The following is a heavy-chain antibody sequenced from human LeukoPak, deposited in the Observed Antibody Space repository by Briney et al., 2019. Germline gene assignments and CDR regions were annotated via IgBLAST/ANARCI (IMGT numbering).Heavy chain of an antibody. V-gene: IGHV3-48*03. Sequence: GGSLRLSCAASGFTFSSYEMNWVRQAPGKGLEGVSYISSSGSTIYYADSVKGRFTISRDNAKNSLYLQMNSLRVEDTAVFYCAKDRSIAAGDDAFDIWGQGTMVTVSS. CDR2: ISSSGSTI. D-gene: IGHD6-13*01. J-gene: IGHJ3*02. CDR3: AKDRSIAAGDDAFDI. CDR1: GFTFSSYE.